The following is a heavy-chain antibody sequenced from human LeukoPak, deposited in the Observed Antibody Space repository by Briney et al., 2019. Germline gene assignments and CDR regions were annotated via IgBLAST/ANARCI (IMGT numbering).Heavy chain of an antibody. Sequence: SETLSLTCAVYGGSFSGYHWSWIRQPPGKGLEWIGEINHSGSTNYNPSLKSRVTISVDTSKNQFSLKLSSVTAADTAVYYCARLAFYDFWRGYLPYSNYYYYYGMDVWGQGTTVTVSS. CDR2: INHSGST. CDR1: GGSFSGYH. D-gene: IGHD3-3*01. J-gene: IGHJ6*02. V-gene: IGHV4-34*01. CDR3: ARLAFYDFWRGYLPYSNYYYYYGMDV.